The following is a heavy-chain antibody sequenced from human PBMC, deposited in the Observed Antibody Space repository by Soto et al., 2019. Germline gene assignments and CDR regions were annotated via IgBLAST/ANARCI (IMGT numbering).Heavy chain of an antibody. Sequence: GGSLRLSCISSGFTFRTYTMNWVRQAPGKGLEWVSGIRGFSPYTFYAESVKGRFTISRDNAKNSLYLQMNSLRAEDTAVYYCARDRGYDAHDYYYNAMDVWGQGTTVTV. J-gene: IGHJ6*02. D-gene: IGHD2-15*01. CDR2: IRGFSPYT. CDR1: GFTFRTYT. V-gene: IGHV3-21*01. CDR3: ARDRGYDAHDYYYNAMDV.